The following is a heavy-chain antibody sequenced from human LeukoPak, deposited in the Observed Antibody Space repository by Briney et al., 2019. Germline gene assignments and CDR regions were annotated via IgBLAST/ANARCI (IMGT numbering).Heavy chain of an antibody. J-gene: IGHJ3*02. CDR2: IYYSGST. CDR3: ARGPAGYCSGGSCPYLRSAFDI. Sequence: PSETLSLTCTVSGGSISSYYWSWIRQPPGKGLEWIGYIYYSGSTNYNPSLKSRVTISVDTSKNQFSLKLSSVTAADTAVYYCARGPAGYCSGGSCPYLRSAFDIWGQGTMVTVSS. V-gene: IGHV4-59*01. D-gene: IGHD2-15*01. CDR1: GGSISSYY.